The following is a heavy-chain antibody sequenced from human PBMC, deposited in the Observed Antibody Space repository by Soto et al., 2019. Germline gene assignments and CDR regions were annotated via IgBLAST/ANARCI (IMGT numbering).Heavy chain of an antibody. D-gene: IGHD4-17*01. CDR2: IWDDGSNK. V-gene: IGHV3-33*01. CDR3: ASDTFAYGDYGGFDF. CDR1: GFTFSSYG. J-gene: IGHJ4*02. Sequence: HPGGSLRLSCAASGFTFSSYGMHWVRQAPGKGLEWVAVIWDDGSNKYYADSVKGRFTISRDNSKNTLYLQMNSLRAEDKAVYYCASDTFAYGDYGGFDFWGQGAL.